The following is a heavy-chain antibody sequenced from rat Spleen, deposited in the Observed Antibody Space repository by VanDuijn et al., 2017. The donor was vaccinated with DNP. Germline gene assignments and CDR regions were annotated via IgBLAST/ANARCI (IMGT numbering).Heavy chain of an antibody. V-gene: IGHV5S10*01. J-gene: IGHJ2*01. Sequence: EVRLVESGGDLVQPGRSLKLSCAASGFTFSDYNMAWVRQAPKKGLEWVATVIYDGSRTFYRDSVKGRFTISSDNGESTLYLQMDSLRSEDTATYYCARHPGPPYYFDYWGQGVMVTVSS. CDR1: GFTFSDYN. CDR2: VIYDGSRT. CDR3: ARHPGPPYYFDY.